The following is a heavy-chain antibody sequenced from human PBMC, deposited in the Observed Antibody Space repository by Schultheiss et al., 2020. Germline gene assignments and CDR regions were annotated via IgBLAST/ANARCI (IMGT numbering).Heavy chain of an antibody. D-gene: IGHD6-19*01. J-gene: IGHJ3*02. V-gene: IGHV3-23*01. CDR3: ATSSRGWGADAFDI. CDR1: GFTFSNAW. Sequence: GGSLRLSCAASGFTFSNAWMSWVRQAPGKGLEWVSAISGSGGNTYYVDSVKGRFTISRDNSKNTLYLQMNSLRAEDTAVYYCATSSRGWGADAFDIWGQGTRVTVSS. CDR2: ISGSGGNT.